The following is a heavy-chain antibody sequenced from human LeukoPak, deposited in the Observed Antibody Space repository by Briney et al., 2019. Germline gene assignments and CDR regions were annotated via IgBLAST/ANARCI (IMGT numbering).Heavy chain of an antibody. J-gene: IGHJ4*02. D-gene: IGHD5-18*01. CDR3: ARFQRGYSSGHDY. V-gene: IGHV3-21*01. CDR2: ISSSSSYI. Sequence: GRSLRLSCAASGFTFSSYSMNWVRQAPGKGLEWVSSISSSSSYIYYADSVKGRFTISRDNAKNSLYLQMNSLRAEDTAVYYCARFQRGYSSGHDYWGQGTLVTVSS. CDR1: GFTFSSYS.